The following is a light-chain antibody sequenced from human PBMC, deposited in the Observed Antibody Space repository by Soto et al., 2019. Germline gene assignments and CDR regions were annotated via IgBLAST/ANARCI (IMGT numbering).Light chain of an antibody. Sequence: IQMPQSPSSVSASVGDTVTITCRASQDISIWVAWYQQKPGKAPKLLISAASSLQSGVPTRYSGSGSGTDFTLIISGLQPEDFATYFCQQGDSFPFTFGGGTKVEI. V-gene: IGKV1-12*01. CDR2: AAS. CDR3: QQGDSFPFT. CDR1: QDISIW. J-gene: IGKJ4*01.